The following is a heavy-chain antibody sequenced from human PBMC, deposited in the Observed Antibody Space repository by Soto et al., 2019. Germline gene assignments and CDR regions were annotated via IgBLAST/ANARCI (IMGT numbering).Heavy chain of an antibody. J-gene: IGHJ4*02. Sequence: LSLTCAVYGGSFSGYYWSWIRQPPGKGLEWIGEINHSGSTNYNPSLKSRVTISVDTSKNQFSLKLSSVTAADTAVYYCASGYSILPLRENYFDYSGPGTLLTVSS. CDR1: GGSFSGYY. D-gene: IGHD5-18*01. CDR3: ASGYSILPLRENYFDY. V-gene: IGHV4-34*01. CDR2: INHSGST.